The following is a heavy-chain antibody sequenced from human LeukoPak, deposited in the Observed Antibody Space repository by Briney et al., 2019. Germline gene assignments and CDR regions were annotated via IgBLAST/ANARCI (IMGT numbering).Heavy chain of an antibody. V-gene: IGHV3-7*01. J-gene: IGHJ4*02. Sequence: GGSLRLSCAASGFTFSSYWMSWVRQAPGKGLEWVANIKQDGSEKYYVDSVKGRFTISRDNAKNSLYLQMNSLRAEDTAMYYCAREVEDSSGFIDYWGQGTLVTVSS. CDR3: AREVEDSSGFIDY. CDR2: IKQDGSEK. D-gene: IGHD3-22*01. CDR1: GFTFSSYW.